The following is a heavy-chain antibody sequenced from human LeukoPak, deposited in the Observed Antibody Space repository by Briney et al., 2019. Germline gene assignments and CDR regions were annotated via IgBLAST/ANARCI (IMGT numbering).Heavy chain of an antibody. D-gene: IGHD6-13*01. J-gene: IGHJ6*02. CDR3: ARVRAAAGFYYGMDV. CDR2: ISSSSCYI. V-gene: IGHV3-21*01. CDR1: GFIFGSYS. Sequence: GGSLRLSCAASGFIFGSYSINWVRQAPGKGLEWVSSISSSSCYIFYADSVKGRFTISRDNAKNSLYLQMNSLRVEDTALYYCARVRAAAGFYYGMDVWGQGTTVTVSS.